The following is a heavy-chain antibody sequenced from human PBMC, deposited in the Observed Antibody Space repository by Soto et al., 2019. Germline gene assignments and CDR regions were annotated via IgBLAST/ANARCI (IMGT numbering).Heavy chain of an antibody. CDR1: GGSVSINLGA. CDR3: ARDSGYSSGWSDWFDP. Sequence: SQTLSLTFAMSGGSVSINLGAWNWIRHSPSRGLEWLGRTYYRSNCYNDYAVSVKSRITINPYTSKNQFSLQLNSVTPEDTAVYYCARDSGYSSGWSDWFDPWGQGTLVTVSS. CDR2: TYYRSNCYN. J-gene: IGHJ5*02. D-gene: IGHD6-19*01. V-gene: IGHV6-1*01.